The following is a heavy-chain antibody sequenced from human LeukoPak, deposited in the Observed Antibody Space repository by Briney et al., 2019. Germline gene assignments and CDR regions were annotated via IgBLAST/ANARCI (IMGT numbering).Heavy chain of an antibody. CDR1: GSPFSSYA. J-gene: IGHJ6*02. CDR2: IRDRDGST. D-gene: IGHD2-15*01. Sequence: GSLRPSSAASGSPFSSYAMSWVRQAPGKGREWGSSIRDRDGSTYYVGPVKGRFTISRDNSKNTLYLQMNSLRAEDTAVYFCAKAVGVAATSPTSYFYYGMDVWGQGTTVTVSS. V-gene: IGHV3-23*01. CDR3: AKAVGVAATSPTSYFYYGMDV.